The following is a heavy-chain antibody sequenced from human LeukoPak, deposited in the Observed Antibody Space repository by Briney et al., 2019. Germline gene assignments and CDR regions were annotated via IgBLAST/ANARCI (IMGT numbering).Heavy chain of an antibody. J-gene: IGHJ4*02. D-gene: IGHD6-19*01. V-gene: IGHV4-59*08. CDR3: ASNKGQWLFSD. CDR2: IYYSGST. CDR1: GGSISSYY. Sequence: SEALSLTCTVSGGSISSYYWNWIRQPPGKGLEWIGNIYYSGSTNYNPSLKSRVTLSVDTSKNQFSLRLSSVTAADTAIYYCASNKGQWLFSDWGQGTLVTVSS.